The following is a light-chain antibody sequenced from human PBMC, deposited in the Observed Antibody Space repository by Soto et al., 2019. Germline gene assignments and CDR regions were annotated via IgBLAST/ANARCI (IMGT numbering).Light chain of an antibody. CDR3: RSYTTSTTGV. CDR2: DVS. V-gene: IGLV2-14*01. Sequence: QSVLTQPASVSGSPGQSITISCTGTSSDVGAYNYVSWFQQHPGKAPRLIIYDVSNRPSGVSNRFSGSKSGNTASLTISGLQAADEADYYCRSYTTSTTGVFGGGTKLSV. CDR1: SSDVGAYNY. J-gene: IGLJ3*02.